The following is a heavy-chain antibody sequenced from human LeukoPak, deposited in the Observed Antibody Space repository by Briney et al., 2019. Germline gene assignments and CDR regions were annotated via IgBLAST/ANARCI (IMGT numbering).Heavy chain of an antibody. V-gene: IGHV3-23*01. D-gene: IGHD3-22*01. CDR1: GFSFSSYA. J-gene: IGHJ2*01. CDR3: ARDRRYYDSSGYYFHWYFDL. CDR2: ISGSAGST. Sequence: QSGGSLRLSCAASGFSFSSYAMNWVRQAPGKGLEWVSVISGSAGSTYYADSVKGRFTISRDNSKNTLYLQMNSLRAEDTALYYCARDRRYYDSSGYYFHWYFDLWGRGTLVTVSS.